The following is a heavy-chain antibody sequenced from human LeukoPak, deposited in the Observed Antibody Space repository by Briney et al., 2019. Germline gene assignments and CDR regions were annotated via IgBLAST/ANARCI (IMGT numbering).Heavy chain of an antibody. CDR1: GASISSYY. CDR2: IYYSGST. D-gene: IGHD6-19*01. Sequence: PSETLSLTCAVSGASISSYYWSWIRQPPGKGLEWIGYIYYSGSTNYNPSLKGRVTISVDTSKNQFSLKLSSVTAADTAVYYCARVPPRSSGWYFFDYWGQGTLVTVSS. CDR3: ARVPPRSSGWYFFDY. J-gene: IGHJ4*02. V-gene: IGHV4-59*01.